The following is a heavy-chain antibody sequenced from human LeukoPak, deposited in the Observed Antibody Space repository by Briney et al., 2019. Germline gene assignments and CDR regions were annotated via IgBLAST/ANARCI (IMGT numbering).Heavy chain of an antibody. Sequence: GGSLRLSCAASGFTFSSYWMSWVRQAPGKGLEWVANIKQDGNEKHYVDSVKGRITISRDSAKNSLYLQMNSLRAEDTAVYYCARDAGSGPVFDYWGQGALVTVSS. D-gene: IGHD6-19*01. CDR2: IKQDGNEK. V-gene: IGHV3-7*01. CDR1: GFTFSSYW. J-gene: IGHJ4*02. CDR3: ARDAGSGPVFDY.